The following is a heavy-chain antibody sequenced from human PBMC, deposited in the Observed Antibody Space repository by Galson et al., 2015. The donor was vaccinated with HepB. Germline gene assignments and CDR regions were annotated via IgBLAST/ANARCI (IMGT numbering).Heavy chain of an antibody. D-gene: IGHD6-13*01. CDR1: GGSVTTYY. V-gene: IGHV4-59*02. J-gene: IGHJ4*02. Sequence: SETLSLTCTVSGGSVTTYYWSWIRQPPGKGLEWIGYIYYRGSTNYNPSLKSRVTISIDTSKNQFSLILSSVTAADTAVYYCARHSSSWNAYFDYWGQGTLVTVSS. CDR3: ARHSSSWNAYFDY. CDR2: IYYRGST.